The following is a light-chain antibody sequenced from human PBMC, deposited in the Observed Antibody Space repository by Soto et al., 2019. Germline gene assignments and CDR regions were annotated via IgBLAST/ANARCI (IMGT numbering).Light chain of an antibody. CDR1: QSIGSG. V-gene: IGKV1-5*03. Sequence: DIQMTQSPSTLSASVGDGVTITCRASQSIGSGLAWYQQRPGKAPKLLIYKATNLQEGVPSRFSGSVSGTDFSLTISSLQPVDSATYYCQQYNDFQYTFGQGTKLEI. J-gene: IGKJ2*01. CDR2: KAT. CDR3: QQYNDFQYT.